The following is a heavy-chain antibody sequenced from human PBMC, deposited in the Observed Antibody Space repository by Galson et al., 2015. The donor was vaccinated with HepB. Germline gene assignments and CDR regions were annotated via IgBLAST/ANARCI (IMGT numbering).Heavy chain of an antibody. Sequence: TLSLTCTVSGGSINSLSYYWVWIRPPPGQGLEWIGSIYYGGTTYYNPSLKSRVTISVDTSKNQFSLKLSSMTAADTAMYYCARSSDMVSTYYWGQGILVTVSP. J-gene: IGHJ4*02. D-gene: IGHD5/OR15-5a*01. CDR3: ARSSDMVSTYY. V-gene: IGHV4-39*01. CDR1: GGSINSLSYY. CDR2: IYYGGTT.